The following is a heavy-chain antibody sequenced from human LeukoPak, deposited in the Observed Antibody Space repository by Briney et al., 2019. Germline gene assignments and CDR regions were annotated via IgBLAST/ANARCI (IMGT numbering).Heavy chain of an antibody. Sequence: SETLSLTCAVYSGSLSVYYWSWIRQPPGKGLEWIGESKDGGITNYNPSLRSRVTISVDTSKKQLSLKLSSATAADTAVYYSVRCFSGVVGDYWGQGTQVTVP. CDR2: SKDGGIT. J-gene: IGHJ4*02. CDR3: VRCFSGVVGDY. CDR1: SGSLSVYY. V-gene: IGHV4-34*01. D-gene: IGHD3-10*01.